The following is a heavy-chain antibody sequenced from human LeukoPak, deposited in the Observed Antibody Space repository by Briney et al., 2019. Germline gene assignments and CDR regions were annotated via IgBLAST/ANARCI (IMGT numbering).Heavy chain of an antibody. CDR3: ARVLTGPGYFGY. CDR1: GYTFTSYG. CDR2: ISAYNGNT. J-gene: IGHJ4*02. D-gene: IGHD6-13*01. Sequence: ASVKVSCKASGYTFTSYGISWVRQAPGQGLEWMGWISAYNGNTNYARKLQGRVTMTTDTSTSTAYMELRSLRSDDTAVYYCARVLTGPGYFGYWGQGTLVTVSS. V-gene: IGHV1-18*01.